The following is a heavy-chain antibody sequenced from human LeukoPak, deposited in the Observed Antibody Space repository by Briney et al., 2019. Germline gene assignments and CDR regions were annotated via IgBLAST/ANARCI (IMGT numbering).Heavy chain of an antibody. D-gene: IGHD4-17*01. V-gene: IGHV3-23*01. J-gene: IGHJ6*03. Sequence: GGSLRLSCAASGFTFSSYAMSWVRQAPGKGLEWVSAISGSGGSTYYADSVKGRFTISRDNSKNTLYLQMNSLRAEDTAVYYCANYYGDYAYYYYMDVWGKGTTVTVSS. CDR2: ISGSGGST. CDR1: GFTFSSYA. CDR3: ANYYGDYAYYYYMDV.